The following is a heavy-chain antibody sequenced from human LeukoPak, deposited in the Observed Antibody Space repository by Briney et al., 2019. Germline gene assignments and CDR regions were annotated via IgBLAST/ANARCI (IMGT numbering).Heavy chain of an antibody. CDR1: RYTSTGYY. D-gene: IGHD3-3*01. V-gene: IGHV1-2*02. CDR2: INPNSGGT. Sequence: ASVKVSCKASRYTSTGYYMHWVRQAPRQGLEWMGWINPNSGGTNYAQKFQGRVTMTRDTSISTAYMELSRLRSDDTAVYYCARDTGNIITIFGVVTPNNWFDPWGQGTLVTVSS. CDR3: ARDTGNIITIFGVVTPNNWFDP. J-gene: IGHJ5*02.